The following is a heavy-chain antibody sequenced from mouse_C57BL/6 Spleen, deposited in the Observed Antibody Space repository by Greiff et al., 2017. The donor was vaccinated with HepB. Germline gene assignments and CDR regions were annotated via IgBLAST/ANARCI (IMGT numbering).Heavy chain of an antibody. D-gene: IGHD2-2*01. J-gene: IGHJ3*01. CDR2: IDPEDGET. CDR1: GFNIKDYY. V-gene: IGHV14-2*01. CDR3: ADGDDGAWFAY. Sequence: EVQRVESGAELVKPGASVKLSCTASGFNIKDYYMHWVKQRTEQGLEWIGRIDPEDGETKYAPRFQGKATITADTSSNTAYLQLSSLTSEDTAVYYCADGDDGAWFAYWGQGTLVTVSA.